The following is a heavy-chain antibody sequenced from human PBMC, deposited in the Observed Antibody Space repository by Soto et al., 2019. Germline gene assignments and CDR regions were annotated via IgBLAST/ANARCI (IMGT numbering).Heavy chain of an antibody. CDR1: GGSISSGDYY. J-gene: IGHJ4*02. D-gene: IGHD3-10*01. Sequence: TSETLSLTCTVSGGSISSGDYYWSWIRQPPGKGLEWIGYIYYSGSTYYNPSLKSRVTISVDTSKNQFSLKLSSATAADTAVYYCARVGGFGATTIDYWGQGTLVTVSS. V-gene: IGHV4-30-4*01. CDR3: ARVGGFGATTIDY. CDR2: IYYSGST.